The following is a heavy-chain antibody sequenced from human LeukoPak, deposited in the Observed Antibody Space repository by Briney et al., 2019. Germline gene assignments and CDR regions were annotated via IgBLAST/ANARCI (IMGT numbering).Heavy chain of an antibody. D-gene: IGHD3-10*01. CDR3: ATLREIAITMVRGVIIKPYNWFDP. Sequence: ASVKVSCKVSGYSLTKLSMHWVRQAPGKGLEWVGGFDPEDGETIYAQKFQGRVTMMTEDTSTDTVYMELSSLRSDDTAVYYCATLREIAITMVRGVIIKPYNWFDPWGQGTLVTVSS. V-gene: IGHV1-24*01. CDR2: FDPEDGET. J-gene: IGHJ5*02. CDR1: GYSLTKLS.